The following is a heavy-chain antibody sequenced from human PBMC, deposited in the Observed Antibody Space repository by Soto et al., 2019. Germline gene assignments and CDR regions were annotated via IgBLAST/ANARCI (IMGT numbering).Heavy chain of an antibody. Sequence: ASVKVSCKASGGTFSSYAISWVRQAPGQGLEWMGGIIPIFGTANYAQKFQGRVTITADESTSTAYMELSSLRSEDTAVYYCAICPGGVRMGSSSTSCYYFDYWGQGTLVTVSS. CDR1: GGTFSSYA. CDR2: IIPIFGTA. D-gene: IGHD2-2*01. CDR3: AICPGGVRMGSSSTSCYYFDY. V-gene: IGHV1-69*13. J-gene: IGHJ4*02.